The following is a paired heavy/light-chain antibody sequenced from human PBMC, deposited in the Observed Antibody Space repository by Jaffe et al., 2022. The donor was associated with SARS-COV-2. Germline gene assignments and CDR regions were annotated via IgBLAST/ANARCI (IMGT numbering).Heavy chain of an antibody. V-gene: IGHV4-59*01. CDR3: ARALRGYTYGPFDY. CDR1: GGSIGTYY. J-gene: IGHJ4*02. CDR2: VYYSGST. D-gene: IGHD5-18*01. Sequence: QVQLQESGPGLVKPSETLSLSCTISGGSIGTYYWSWIRQPPGKGLEWIGYVYYSGSTNYNPSLKSRVTISVDTSKNQFSLKLNSVTAVDTAVYYCARALRGYTYGPFDYWGQGTLVTVSS.
Light chain of an antibody. CDR1: QSVSSY. CDR3: QQRSNWPPT. Sequence: ETVLTQSPATLSLSPGERATLSCRASQSVSSYLAWYQQKPGQAPRLLIYDASNRATGIPARFSGSGSATDFTLTISSLEPEDFAVYYCQQRSNWPPTSGQGTKVDIK. CDR2: DAS. J-gene: IGKJ1*01. V-gene: IGKV3-11*01.